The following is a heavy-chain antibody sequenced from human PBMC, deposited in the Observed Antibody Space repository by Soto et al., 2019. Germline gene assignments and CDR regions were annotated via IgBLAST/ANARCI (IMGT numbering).Heavy chain of an antibody. Sequence: QVQLQESGPGLVKPSQTLSLTCTVSGGSISSGGYYWSWIRQHPGKGLEWIGYIYYSGSTYYNPSLKIRVTISVDTSKNQFSLKLSSVTAADTAVYYCAREWLSRTYGMDVWGQGTTVTVSS. CDR2: IYYSGST. V-gene: IGHV4-31*03. J-gene: IGHJ6*02. CDR3: AREWLSRTYGMDV. CDR1: GGSISSGGYY. D-gene: IGHD3-3*01.